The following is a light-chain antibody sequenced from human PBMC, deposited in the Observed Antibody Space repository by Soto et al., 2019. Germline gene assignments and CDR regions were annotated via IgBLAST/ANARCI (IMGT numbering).Light chain of an antibody. V-gene: IGKV3-11*01. CDR1: QSVSSY. CDR2: DAS. Sequence: EIVLTQSPATLSLSPGERATLSCRASQSVSSYLAWYQQKPGQAPRLLIYDASNRATGIPARFSGSGSGTDFTLTISSLEPEDFAVYYCQQRSNWPRGTLGGGTKVDIK. J-gene: IGKJ4*01. CDR3: QQRSNWPRGT.